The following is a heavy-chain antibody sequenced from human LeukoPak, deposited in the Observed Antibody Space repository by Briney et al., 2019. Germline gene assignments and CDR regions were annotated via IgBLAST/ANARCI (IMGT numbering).Heavy chain of an antibody. J-gene: IGHJ6*03. D-gene: IGHD3-16*01. V-gene: IGHV1-8*02. CDR1: GYTFTSYH. Sequence: ASVKVSCKSSGYTFTSYHMHWVRQATGQGLEWMVRMNPNICNTGYTQKFQGTVTMTRTTSIITAYMELSSLRSEDTAVYYCARTVPAGGYYYYYMDVWGKGTTVTVSS. CDR2: MNPNICNT. CDR3: ARTVPAGGYYYYYMDV.